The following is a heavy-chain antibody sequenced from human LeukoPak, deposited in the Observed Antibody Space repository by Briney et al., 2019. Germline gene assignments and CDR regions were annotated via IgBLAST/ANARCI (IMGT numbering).Heavy chain of an antibody. CDR3: AREDASGSYNRSLDY. CDR1: GFTFSTYT. CDR2: ITISSRYI. Sequence: GGSLRLSCAASGFTFSTYTMNWVRQAPGKGLEWVSSITISSRYIYYADSVKGRFTISRDNAKNSLLLHMNSLRAEDTAVYYCAREDASGSYNRSLDYWGQGTLVTVSS. V-gene: IGHV3-21*01. J-gene: IGHJ4*02. D-gene: IGHD3-10*01.